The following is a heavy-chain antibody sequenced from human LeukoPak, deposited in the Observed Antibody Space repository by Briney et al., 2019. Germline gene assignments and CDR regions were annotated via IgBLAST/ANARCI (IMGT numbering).Heavy chain of an antibody. V-gene: IGHV4-4*02. CDR1: GGSISSSNW. J-gene: IGHJ3*02. CDR3: ARYQGGTMFDI. D-gene: IGHD3-10*01. Sequence: PSETLSLTCAVSGGSISSSNWWSWVRQPPGKGLEWIGEIYHSGSTNYNPSLKSRLTISRDTTKNQFSLKLSSVTAADTATYYCARYQGGTMFDIWGQGTEVTVSS. CDR2: IYHSGST.